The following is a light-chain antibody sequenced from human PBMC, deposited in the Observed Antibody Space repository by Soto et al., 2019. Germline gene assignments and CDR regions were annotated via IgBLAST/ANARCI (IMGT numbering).Light chain of an antibody. CDR2: AAS. V-gene: IGKV1-27*01. Sequence: DIQMTQSPSSLSASVGDRVTITCRASQGISNYLAWYQKNPGKVPKLLIYAASTLQSGVPSRFSGSGSGTDFTLTISSLQPEEVATYYCQKYNSAPWTFGQGTKVEIK. CDR3: QKYNSAPWT. CDR1: QGISNY. J-gene: IGKJ1*01.